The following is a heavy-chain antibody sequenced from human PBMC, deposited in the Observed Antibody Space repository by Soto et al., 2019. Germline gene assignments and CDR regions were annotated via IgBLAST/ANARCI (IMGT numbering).Heavy chain of an antibody. V-gene: IGHV3-33*01. CDR3: ARAVAYYDSSGYQPDAFDI. CDR2: IWYDGSNK. D-gene: IGHD3-22*01. CDR1: GFTFSSYG. Sequence: QVQLVESGGGVVQPGRSLRLSCAASGFTFSSYGMHWVRQAPGKGLEWVAFIWYDGSNKYYADSVKGRFTISRDNSNNSLYLHMNSLRAEDTAVYYCARAVAYYDSSGYQPDAFDIWGQGTMVTVSS. J-gene: IGHJ3*02.